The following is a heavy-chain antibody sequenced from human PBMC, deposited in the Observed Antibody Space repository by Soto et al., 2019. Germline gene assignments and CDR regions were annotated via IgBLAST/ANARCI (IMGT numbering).Heavy chain of an antibody. CDR2: INADNGNT. CDR1: GYTFTSYA. CDR3: ARTYYYDSSGYYNWFDP. J-gene: IGHJ5*02. D-gene: IGHD3-22*01. V-gene: IGHV1-3*01. Sequence: ASVKVSCKASGYTFTSYAMHWVRQAPGQRLEWMGWINADNGNTKYSQKFQGRVTITRDTSASTAYMELSSLRSEDTAVYYCARTYYYDSSGYYNWFDPWGQGTLVTVS.